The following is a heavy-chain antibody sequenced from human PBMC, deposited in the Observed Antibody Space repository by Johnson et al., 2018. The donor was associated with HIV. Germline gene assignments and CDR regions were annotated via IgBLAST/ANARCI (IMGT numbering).Heavy chain of an antibody. CDR3: AKDKASATPYLSSGWYGGAFDI. V-gene: IGHV3-53*02. D-gene: IGHD6-19*01. CDR1: GFTVSSNY. CDR2: ISYDGSNK. Sequence: VRLVETGGGLIQPGGSLRLSCAASGFTVSSNYMSWVRQAPGKGLEWVAVISYDGSNKYYADSVKGRFTISRDNTRNTLYLQMNSLKPEDAALYYCAKDKASATPYLSSGWYGGAFDIWGQGTRVTVSS. J-gene: IGHJ3*02.